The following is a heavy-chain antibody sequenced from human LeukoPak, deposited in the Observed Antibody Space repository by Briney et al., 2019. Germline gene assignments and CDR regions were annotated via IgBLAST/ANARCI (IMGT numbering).Heavy chain of an antibody. V-gene: IGHV3-74*01. CDR3: VRGNDYGGPHY. Sequence: GGSLRLSCAASGFTFSSYNMNWVRQAPGKGLVWVSRIDRDGSRINYADSVKGRFTISRDNGKNTLFLQMNSLRAEDAAVYYCVRGNDYGGPHYWGQGTLVTVSS. J-gene: IGHJ4*02. CDR2: IDRDGSRI. CDR1: GFTFSSYN. D-gene: IGHD4-23*01.